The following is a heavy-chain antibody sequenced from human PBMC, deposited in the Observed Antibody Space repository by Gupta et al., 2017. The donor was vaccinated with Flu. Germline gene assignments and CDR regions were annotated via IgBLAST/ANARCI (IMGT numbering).Heavy chain of an antibody. Sequence: EVQLVESGGGLVKPGGSLRLSCAASGFTFSSYSMNWVRQAPGKGLEWVSSISSSSSYIYYADSVKGRFTISRDNAKNSLYLQMNSLRAEDTAVYYCARDLMSSSVPASMDVWGQGTTVTVSS. V-gene: IGHV3-21*01. CDR2: ISSSSSYI. CDR3: ARDLMSSSVPASMDV. J-gene: IGHJ6*02. D-gene: IGHD6-6*01. CDR1: GFTFSSYS.